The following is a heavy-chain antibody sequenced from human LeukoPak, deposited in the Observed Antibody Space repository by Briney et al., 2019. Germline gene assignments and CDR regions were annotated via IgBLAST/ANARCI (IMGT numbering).Heavy chain of an antibody. Sequence: GGSLRLSCAASGFTFSDYYMSWIRQAPGKGLEWVSYISSSGSTIYYADSVKGRFTISRDNAKNSLHLQMNSLRAEDTAVYYCARDKRAVAGRLLKYYGMDVWGQGTTVTVSS. CDR2: ISSSGSTI. V-gene: IGHV3-11*01. D-gene: IGHD6-19*01. J-gene: IGHJ6*02. CDR1: GFTFSDYY. CDR3: ARDKRAVAGRLLKYYGMDV.